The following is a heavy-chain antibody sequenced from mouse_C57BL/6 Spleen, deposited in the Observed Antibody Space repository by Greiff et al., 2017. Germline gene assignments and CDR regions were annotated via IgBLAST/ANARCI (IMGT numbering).Heavy chain of an antibody. D-gene: IGHD2-3*01. CDR3: ARSHDGYRYYFDN. Sequence: QVQLQQPGAELVKPGASVKMSCKASGYTFTSYWITWVKQRPGQGLEWIGDIYPGSGSTNYNEKFKSKATLTVDTASSTAYMQLSSLTSEDSAVYYCARSHDGYRYYFDNWAQGTALSVSS. CDR1: GYTFTSYW. V-gene: IGHV1-55*01. CDR2: IYPGSGST. J-gene: IGHJ2*01.